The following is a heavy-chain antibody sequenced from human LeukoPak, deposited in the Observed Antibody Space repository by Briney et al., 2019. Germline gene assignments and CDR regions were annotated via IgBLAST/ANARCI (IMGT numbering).Heavy chain of an antibody. CDR3: ARDSAAGTPPGY. V-gene: IGHV3-21*01. Sequence: GRSLRLSCAASGFTLSIYSMNWVRQAPGKGLEWVSSISGSSTYKYYADSVKGRFTISRDNAKNSLYLQMNSLRAEDTAVYYCARDSAAGTPPGYWGQGTLVTVSS. J-gene: IGHJ4*02. CDR1: GFTLSIYS. CDR2: ISGSSTYK. D-gene: IGHD6-13*01.